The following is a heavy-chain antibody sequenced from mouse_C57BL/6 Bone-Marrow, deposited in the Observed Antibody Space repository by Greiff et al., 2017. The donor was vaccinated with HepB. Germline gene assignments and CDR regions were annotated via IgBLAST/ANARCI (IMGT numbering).Heavy chain of an antibody. CDR1: GFNIKDDY. V-gene: IGHV14-4*01. D-gene: IGHD1-1*01. CDR3: TTWGYYGSRGDYFDY. J-gene: IGHJ2*01. CDR2: IDPENGDT. Sequence: EVQLQQSGAELVRPGASVKLSCTASGFNIKDDYMHWVKQRPEQGLEWIGWIDPENGDTEYASKFQGKATITADTSSNTAYLQLSSLTSEDTAVYYCTTWGYYGSRGDYFDYWGQGTTLTVSS.